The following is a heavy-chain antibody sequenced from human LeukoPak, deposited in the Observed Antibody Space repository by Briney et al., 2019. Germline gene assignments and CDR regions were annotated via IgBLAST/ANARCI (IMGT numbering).Heavy chain of an antibody. CDR3: ARLARPGGYQYYFDY. J-gene: IGHJ4*02. D-gene: IGHD6-6*01. V-gene: IGHV4-39*01. Sequence: SETLSLTCTVSGGSISGSSYYWGWIRQPPGKGLDWIGRSYYSGSTYYNPSLKSRVTMSVDTSKNQFSLKLSSVTAADTAVYYCARLARPGGYQYYFDYWGQGTLVTVSS. CDR2: SYYSGST. CDR1: GGSISGSSYY.